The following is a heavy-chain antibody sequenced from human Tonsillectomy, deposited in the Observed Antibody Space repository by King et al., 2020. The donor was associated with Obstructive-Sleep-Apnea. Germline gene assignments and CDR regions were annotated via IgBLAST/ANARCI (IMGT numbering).Heavy chain of an antibody. D-gene: IGHD6-13*01. V-gene: IGHV1-69*01. CDR1: GGTFSSYA. CDR3: ASDEYGSSWYKPQGYFDY. J-gene: IGHJ4*02. CDR2: IIPIFGTA. Sequence: VQLVQSGAEVKKPGSSVKVSCKASGGTFSSYAISWVRQAPGQGLEWMGGIIPIFGTANYAQKFQGRVTITADESTSTAYMELSSLRSEDTAVYYCASDEYGSSWYKPQGYFDYWGQGTLVTVSS.